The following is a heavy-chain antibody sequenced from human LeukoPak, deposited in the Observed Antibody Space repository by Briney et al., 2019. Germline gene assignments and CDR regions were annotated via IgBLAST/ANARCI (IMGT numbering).Heavy chain of an antibody. CDR1: GFTFSSYS. Sequence: RGSLRLSCAASGFTFSSYSMNWVRQAPGKGLEWVSSISSSSSYIYYADSVKGRFTISRDNANNSLYLQMNSLRAEDTAVYYCARSGVSSSLDYWGQGTLVTVSS. J-gene: IGHJ4*02. V-gene: IGHV3-21*01. CDR3: ARSGVSSSLDY. D-gene: IGHD6-13*01. CDR2: ISSSSSYI.